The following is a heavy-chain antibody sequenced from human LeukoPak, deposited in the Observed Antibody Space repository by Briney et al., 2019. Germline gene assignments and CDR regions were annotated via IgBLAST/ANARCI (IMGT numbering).Heavy chain of an antibody. J-gene: IGHJ4*02. V-gene: IGHV3-7*01. CDR1: GFTFGDYA. Sequence: GGSLRLSCTASGFTFGDYAMTWVRQAPGKGLEWVAQINQDGSEEYYMDSVKARFTISRDNAKNSVFLQMNSLRAEDTAVYYCVRDGGVSGYDLLDYWGQGTLVTVSS. D-gene: IGHD5-12*01. CDR2: INQDGSEE. CDR3: VRDGGVSGYDLLDY.